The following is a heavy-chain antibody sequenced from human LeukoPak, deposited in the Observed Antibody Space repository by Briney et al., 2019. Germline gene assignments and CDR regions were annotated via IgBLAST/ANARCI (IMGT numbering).Heavy chain of an antibody. CDR3: ARNLYTMGSTDAFDI. Sequence: GGTLRLSCAASGFTFSSYGMSWVRQAPGKGLEWVSAISGSGGSTYYADSVKGRFTISRDNSKNTLYLQMNSLRAEDTAVYYCARNLYTMGSTDAFDIWGQGTMVTVSS. D-gene: IGHD1-14*01. CDR2: ISGSGGST. J-gene: IGHJ3*02. CDR1: GFTFSSYG. V-gene: IGHV3-23*01.